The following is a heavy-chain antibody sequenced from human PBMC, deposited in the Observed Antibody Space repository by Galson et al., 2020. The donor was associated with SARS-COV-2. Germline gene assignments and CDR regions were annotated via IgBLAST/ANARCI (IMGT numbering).Heavy chain of an antibody. D-gene: IGHD3-22*01. Sequence: QAGGSLRLSCAASGFTFSSYAMHWVRQAPGKGLEWVAVISYDGSNKYYADSVKGRFTISRDNSKNTLYLQMNSLRAEDTAVYYCAREFRSSWLSYFDYWGQGTLVTVSS. CDR3: AREFRSSWLSYFDY. J-gene: IGHJ4*02. V-gene: IGHV3-30*04. CDR1: GFTFSSYA. CDR2: ISYDGSNK.